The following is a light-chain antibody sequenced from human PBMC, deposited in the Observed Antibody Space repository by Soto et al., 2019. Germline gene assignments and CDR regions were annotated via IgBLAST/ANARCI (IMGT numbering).Light chain of an antibody. CDR2: GAS. J-gene: IGKJ5*01. CDR1: QSVSSN. Sequence: SPVTLSLSPGERATLSCRASQSVSSNLAWYQQKPGQAPRLLIYGASTRATGIPARFSGSGSGTEFTLTISSLQSEDFAVYYCQQYNNWPPITFGQGTRLEIK. CDR3: QQYNNWPPIT. V-gene: IGKV3-15*01.